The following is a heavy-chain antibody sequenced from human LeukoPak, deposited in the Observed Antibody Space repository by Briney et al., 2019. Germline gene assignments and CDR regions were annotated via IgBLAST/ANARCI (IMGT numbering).Heavy chain of an antibody. CDR1: GFTFSTYA. J-gene: IGHJ2*01. D-gene: IGHD6-19*01. Sequence: GGSLRLSCAASGFTFSTYAMSWVRQAPGKGLEWVSTISDSGANTYYADSVRGRFTISRDNSKNTLYLQKNSLRADDTAIYYCAKSMTLQWRGFFDLWGLAPTSLSPQ. V-gene: IGHV3-23*01. CDR2: ISDSGANT. CDR3: AKSMTLQWRGFFDL.